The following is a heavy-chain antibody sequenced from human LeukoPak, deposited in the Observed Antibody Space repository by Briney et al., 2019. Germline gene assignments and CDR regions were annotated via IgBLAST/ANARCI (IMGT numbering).Heavy chain of an antibody. Sequence: GASVKVSCKASGYIFTNYGISWVRQAPGQGLEWTGWISAYNGNTNYAQKLQDRVTMTKDTSTSTAYMELRSLRSDDTAVYYCARVGGYDYEPEYYYHYGMDVWGQGTTVTVSS. J-gene: IGHJ6*02. D-gene: IGHD5-12*01. V-gene: IGHV1-18*01. CDR3: ARVGGYDYEPEYYYHYGMDV. CDR1: GYIFTNYG. CDR2: ISAYNGNT.